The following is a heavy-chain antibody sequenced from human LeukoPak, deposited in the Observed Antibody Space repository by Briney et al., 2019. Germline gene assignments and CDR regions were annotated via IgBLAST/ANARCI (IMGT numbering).Heavy chain of an antibody. CDR2: ISYDGSNK. Sequence: GGSLRLSCAASGFTFSSYGMHWVRQAPGKGLEWVAVISYDGSNKYYADSVQGRFTISRDNSKNTLYLQMNSLRAEDTAVYYCARDRVTNYDFDYWGQGTLVTVSS. D-gene: IGHD4-11*01. CDR1: GFTFSSYG. CDR3: ARDRVTNYDFDY. V-gene: IGHV3-30*03. J-gene: IGHJ4*02.